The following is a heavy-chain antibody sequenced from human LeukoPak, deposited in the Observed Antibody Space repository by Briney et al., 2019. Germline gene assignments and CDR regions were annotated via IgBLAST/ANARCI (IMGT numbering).Heavy chain of an antibody. V-gene: IGHV3-66*01. Sequence: PGGSLRLSCAASGFTVSSYYMSWVRQAPGKGLEWVSVIYSGGGTYYADSVKGRFTISRDNSKNTLYLQMNSLRAEDTAVYYCAKVQTPVAATSSRLPTDDYWGQGTLVTVSS. D-gene: IGHD2-15*01. J-gene: IGHJ4*02. CDR3: AKVQTPVAATSSRLPTDDY. CDR2: IYSGGGT. CDR1: GFTVSSYY.